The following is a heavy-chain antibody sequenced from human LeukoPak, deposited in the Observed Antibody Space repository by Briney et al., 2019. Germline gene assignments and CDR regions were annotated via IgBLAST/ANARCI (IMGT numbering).Heavy chain of an antibody. CDR2: MNPNSGNT. CDR1: GYTFTSYD. V-gene: IGHV1-8*03. J-gene: IGHJ4*02. Sequence: GASVKVSCKASGYTFTSYDINWVRQATGQGLEWMGWMNPNSGNTGYAQKFQGRVTITRNTSISTAYMELSSLRSEDTAVYYCARDIWSGVKAAGPVFDYWGQGTLVTVSS. CDR3: ARDIWSGVKAAGPVFDY. D-gene: IGHD6-13*01.